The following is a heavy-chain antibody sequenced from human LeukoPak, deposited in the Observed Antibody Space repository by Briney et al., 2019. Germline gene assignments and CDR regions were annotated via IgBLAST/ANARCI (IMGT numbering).Heavy chain of an antibody. D-gene: IGHD3-3*01. Sequence: GGSLRLSCAASGFTLSSYGMHWVRQAPGKGLEWVAFIRYDGSNKYYADSVKGRFTISRDNSKNTLYLQMNSLRAEDTAVYYCAKAHDFWSDYYLDYWGQGTLVTVSS. CDR2: IRYDGSNK. V-gene: IGHV3-30*02. CDR1: GFTLSSYG. CDR3: AKAHDFWSDYYLDY. J-gene: IGHJ4*02.